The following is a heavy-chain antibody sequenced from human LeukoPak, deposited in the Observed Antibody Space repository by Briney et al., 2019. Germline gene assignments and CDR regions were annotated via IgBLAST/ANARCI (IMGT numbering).Heavy chain of an antibody. J-gene: IGHJ6*02. V-gene: IGHV1-58*01. CDR2: IVVGSGNT. Sequence: SVKVSCKASGFTFTSSAVQWVRQARGQRLEWIGWIVVGSGNTNYAQKFQERVTITRDMSTSTVYMELSSLRSEDTAVYYCAADPEYSSSPPFYYYGMDVWGQGTTVTVSS. CDR1: GFTFTSSA. CDR3: AADPEYSSSPPFYYYGMDV. D-gene: IGHD6-6*01.